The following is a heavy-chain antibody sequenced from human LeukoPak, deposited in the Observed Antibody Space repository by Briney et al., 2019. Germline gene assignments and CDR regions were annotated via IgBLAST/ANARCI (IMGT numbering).Heavy chain of an antibody. D-gene: IGHD3-22*01. Sequence: GGSLRLSCAASGFTFSGSAMHWVRQAPGTGLVWVSRINSEGDDTNYADSVKGRFTISRDNAKNTLYLQMNSLRAEDTAVYYCAKEGDDRDYFDFWGQGTLVTVSS. J-gene: IGHJ4*02. CDR3: AKEGDDRDYFDF. CDR2: INSEGDDT. CDR1: GFTFSGSA. V-gene: IGHV3-74*01.